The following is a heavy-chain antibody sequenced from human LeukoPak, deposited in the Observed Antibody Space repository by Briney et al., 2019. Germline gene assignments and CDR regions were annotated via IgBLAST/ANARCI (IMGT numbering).Heavy chain of an antibody. CDR1: GFAFSTYS. CDR2: ISGGSSSI. CDR3: ARDSAYGSGSYTFDY. V-gene: IGHV3-48*02. J-gene: IGHJ4*02. Sequence: GGSLRLSCAASGFAFSTYSMNWVRQAPGKGLEWVSYISGGSSSIYYADSVKGRFTISRDNAESSLYLQMNSLRDEDTAVYYCARDSAYGSGSYTFDYWGQGTLVTVSS. D-gene: IGHD3-10*01.